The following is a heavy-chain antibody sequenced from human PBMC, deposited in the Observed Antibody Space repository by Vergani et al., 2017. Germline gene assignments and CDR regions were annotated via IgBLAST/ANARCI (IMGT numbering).Heavy chain of an antibody. CDR2: IDPSDSYT. J-gene: IGHJ4*02. CDR1: GYRFTDYW. Sequence: EVQLVQSGAEVKKPGESLRLSCKGSGYRFTDYWITWVRQMPGKGLEWMGRIDPSDSYTTYSPSFQGHVTISGDNSSSTAYLQWSSLKASDTAIYYCARRSAARPGDYWGQGTLVTVSS. CDR3: ARRSAARPGDY. D-gene: IGHD6-6*01. V-gene: IGHV5-10-1*03.